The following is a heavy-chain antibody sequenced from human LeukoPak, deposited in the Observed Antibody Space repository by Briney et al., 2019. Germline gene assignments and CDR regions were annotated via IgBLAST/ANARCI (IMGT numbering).Heavy chain of an antibody. J-gene: IGHJ4*02. CDR3: ARHPFYGDKPPYYFDY. D-gene: IGHD4-23*01. CDR2: IYYSGST. Sequence: SETLSLTCTVSGGSISSSSYYWGWIRQPPGKGLEWIGRIYYSGSTYYNPSLKSRVTISVDTSKNQFSLKLSSVTAADTAVYYCARHPFYGDKPPYYFDYWGQGTLVTVSS. V-gene: IGHV4-39*01. CDR1: GGSISSSSYY.